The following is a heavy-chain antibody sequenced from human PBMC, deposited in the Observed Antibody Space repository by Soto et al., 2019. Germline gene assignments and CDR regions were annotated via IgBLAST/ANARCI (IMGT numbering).Heavy chain of an antibody. CDR3: AKARGGGYDWFGS. V-gene: IGHV3-23*01. J-gene: IGHJ5*01. CDR1: GFTFSSYA. CDR2: ISGSGGST. D-gene: IGHD5-12*01. Sequence: EVQLLESGGGLVQPGGSLRLSCAASGFTFSSYAMSWVRQAPGKGLEWVSAISGSGGSTFYADSVKGRFTISRDTSKNTLFLQMNSLRAEDTAVYYCAKARGGGYDWFGSWGQGTLVTVSS.